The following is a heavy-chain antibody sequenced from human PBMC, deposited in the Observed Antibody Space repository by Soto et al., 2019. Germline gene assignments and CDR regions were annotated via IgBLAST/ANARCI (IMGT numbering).Heavy chain of an antibody. V-gene: IGHV4-31*03. D-gene: IGHD2-15*01. CDR3: ARGQPPYCSGGSCSNDYYYYGMDV. Sequence: TLSLTCTVSGGSISSGGYYWSWIRQHPGKGLEWIGYIYYSGSTYYNPSLKSRVTISVDTSKNQFSLKLSSVTAADTAVYYCARGQPPYCSGGSCSNDYYYYGMDVWGQGTTVTVSS. CDR1: GGSISSGGYY. J-gene: IGHJ6*02. CDR2: IYYSGST.